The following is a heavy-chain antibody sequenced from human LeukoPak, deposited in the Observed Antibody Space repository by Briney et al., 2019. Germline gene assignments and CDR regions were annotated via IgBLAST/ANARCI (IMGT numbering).Heavy chain of an antibody. J-gene: IGHJ4*02. CDR2: ISSNGGST. CDR3: AKDLGGEGGSGFPGQ. V-gene: IGHV3-64D*09. D-gene: IGHD3-10*01. Sequence: GGSLRLSCSASGFTFSSYAMHWVRQAPGKGLEYVSAISSNGGSTYYADSVKGRFTISRDNSKNTLYLQMSSLRAEDTAVYYCAKDLGGEGGSGFPGQWGQGTLVTVSS. CDR1: GFTFSSYA.